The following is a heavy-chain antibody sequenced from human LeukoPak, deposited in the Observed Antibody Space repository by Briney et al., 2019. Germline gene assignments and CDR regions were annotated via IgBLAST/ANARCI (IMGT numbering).Heavy chain of an antibody. V-gene: IGHV1-2*02. CDR1: GYTFKDYY. CDR3: ARRSDYGETPDY. D-gene: IGHD4-17*01. Sequence: ASVKVSCKASGYTFKDYYIHWVRQAPGQGFEWMGWINSKSGGTIFAQRFQGRVTMTRDTSITTLYMALSRLTSDDTAVYYCARRSDYGETPDYWGQGTLVTVSS. J-gene: IGHJ4*02. CDR2: INSKSGGT.